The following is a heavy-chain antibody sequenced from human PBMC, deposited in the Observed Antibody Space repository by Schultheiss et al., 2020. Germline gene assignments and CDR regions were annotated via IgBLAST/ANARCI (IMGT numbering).Heavy chain of an antibody. Sequence: GESLKISCAASGFTFSSYAMSWVRQAPGKGLEWVSAISGSGGSTYYADSVKGRFTISRDNSKNTLYLQMNSLRAEDTAVYYCARDSSYGGNGIFDYWGQGTLVTVSS. J-gene: IGHJ4*02. CDR1: GFTFSSYA. D-gene: IGHD4-23*01. CDR2: ISGSGGST. CDR3: ARDSSYGGNGIFDY. V-gene: IGHV3-23*01.